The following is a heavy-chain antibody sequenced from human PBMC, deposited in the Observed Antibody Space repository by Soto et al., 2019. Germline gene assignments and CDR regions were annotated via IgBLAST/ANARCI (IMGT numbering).Heavy chain of an antibody. CDR1: GGSISSSSYY. CDR3: ARHTSSVLRFLEWLSWFDP. V-gene: IGHV4-39*01. CDR2: IYYSGST. D-gene: IGHD3-3*01. J-gene: IGHJ5*02. Sequence: SETLSLTCTVSGGSISSSSYYWGWIRQPPGKGLEWIGSIYYSGSTYYNPSLKSRVTISVDTSKNQFSLKLSSVTAADTAVYYCARHTSSVLRFLEWLSWFDPWGQGTLVTVSP.